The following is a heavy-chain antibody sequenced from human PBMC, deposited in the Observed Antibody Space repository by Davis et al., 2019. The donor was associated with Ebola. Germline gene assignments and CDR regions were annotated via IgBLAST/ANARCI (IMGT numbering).Heavy chain of an antibody. V-gene: IGHV3-7*01. J-gene: IGHJ4*02. CDR2: IKQDGSEK. D-gene: IGHD2-2*02. CDR3: ARSYQPLLYVGDY. Sequence: GGSLRLSCAASGFTFSSYGMHWVRQAPGKGLEWVANIKQDGSEKYYVDSVKGRFTISRDNAKNSLYLQMNSLRAEDTAVYYCARSYQPLLYVGDYWGQGTLVTVSS. CDR1: GFTFSSYG.